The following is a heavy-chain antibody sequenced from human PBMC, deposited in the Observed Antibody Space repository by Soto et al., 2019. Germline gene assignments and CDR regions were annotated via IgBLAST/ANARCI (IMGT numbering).Heavy chain of an antibody. Sequence: GGSLRLSCAASGFTFSSYWMSWVRQAPGKWLEWVANIKQDGSEKYYVDSVKGRFTISRDNAKNSLYLQMNSLRAEDTAVYYCAGRSLWFGELYDYWGQGXLVTVYS. V-gene: IGHV3-7*03. CDR3: AGRSLWFGELYDY. J-gene: IGHJ4*02. D-gene: IGHD3-10*01. CDR2: IKQDGSEK. CDR1: GFTFSSYW.